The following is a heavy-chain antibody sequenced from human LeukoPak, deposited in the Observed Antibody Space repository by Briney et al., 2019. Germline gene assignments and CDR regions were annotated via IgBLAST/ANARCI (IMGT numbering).Heavy chain of an antibody. CDR3: ARGITMIVVVTPDGYWYFDL. CDR2: IYHSGST. CDR1: GGSISSGGCS. Sequence: PSETLSLTCAVSGGSISSGGCSWSWIRQPPGKGLEWIGYIYHSGSTYYNPSLKSRVTISVDRSKNQFSLKLSSVTAADTAVYYCARGITMIVVVTPDGYWYFDLWGRGTLVTVSS. J-gene: IGHJ2*01. D-gene: IGHD3-22*01. V-gene: IGHV4-30-2*01.